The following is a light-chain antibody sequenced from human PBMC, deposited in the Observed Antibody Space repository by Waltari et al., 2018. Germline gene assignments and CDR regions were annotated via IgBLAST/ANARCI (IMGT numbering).Light chain of an antibody. CDR1: SPTIGSLLG. CDR3: QSYDSSLRTYV. Sequence: QYVLTQPPSVSGAPGQSGTIPCTRSSPTIGSLLGVHWYHQFPGKAPTPLISVTDNRPSGVPARFSGSKSGTSASLAITGLQAEDEADYYCQSYDSSLRTYVFGTGTSVTVL. CDR2: VTD. V-gene: IGLV1-40*01. J-gene: IGLJ1*01.